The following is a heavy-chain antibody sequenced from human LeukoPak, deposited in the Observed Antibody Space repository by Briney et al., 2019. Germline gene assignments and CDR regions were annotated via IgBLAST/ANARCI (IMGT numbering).Heavy chain of an antibody. CDR1: GFTFSSYS. D-gene: IGHD3-10*01. CDR3: AREHDYGSGIYGMDA. CDR2: ISSSSSTK. V-gene: IGHV3-48*02. J-gene: IGHJ6*02. Sequence: GGSLRLSCAASGFTFSSYSMNWVRQAPGKGLEWVSYISSSSSTKYYADSVKGRFTISSDNAKNSLYLQMSSLRDEDTAVYYCAREHDYGSGIYGMDAWGQGTKVTVS.